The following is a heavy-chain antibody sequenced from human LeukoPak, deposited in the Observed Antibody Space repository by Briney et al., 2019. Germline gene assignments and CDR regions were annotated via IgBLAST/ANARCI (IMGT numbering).Heavy chain of an antibody. J-gene: IGHJ6*02. CDR3: TRDLLDYDVSTGLHHYYMDV. V-gene: IGHV3-33*01. Sequence: GGSLRLSCAASGFTFSSFGMHWVRQAPGKGLEWVAAIWSDGNNKYYADSVKGRFTISRDNAKNTVYLQMNTLRVEDTAVYYCTRDLLDYDVSTGLHHYYMDVWGQGTTVTVSS. CDR1: GFTFSSFG. CDR2: IWSDGNNK. D-gene: IGHD3-9*01.